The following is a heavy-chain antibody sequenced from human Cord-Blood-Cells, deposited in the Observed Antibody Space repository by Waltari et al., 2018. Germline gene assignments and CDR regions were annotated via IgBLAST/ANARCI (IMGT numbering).Heavy chain of an antibody. Sequence: EVQLVESGGGLVKPGGSLRLSCAASGFTFSSYSMNWVRQAPGKGLEWVSSISSSSSYIYYADSVKGRFTISRDNAKNSLYLQMNSLRAEDTAVYYCASLTGDDDAFDIWGQGTMVTVSS. J-gene: IGHJ3*02. D-gene: IGHD7-27*01. CDR2: ISSSSSYI. CDR3: ASLTGDDDAFDI. V-gene: IGHV3-21*01. CDR1: GFTFSSYS.